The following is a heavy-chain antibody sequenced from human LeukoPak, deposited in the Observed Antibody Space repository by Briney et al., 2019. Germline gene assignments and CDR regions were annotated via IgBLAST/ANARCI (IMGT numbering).Heavy chain of an antibody. V-gene: IGHV3-53*05. CDR1: EVTVTNNY. CDR3: ARGQRRHTDMAPSFDY. Sequence: GGSLRLSCAASEVTVTNNYMSWVRQAPGKGLQWVSVIYPGGNIYYADSVKGRFIISRDNSKHTLYLQMNSLRAEDTAVYYCARGQRRHTDMAPSFDYWGQGTLVTVSS. J-gene: IGHJ4*02. CDR2: IYPGGNI. D-gene: IGHD5-18*01.